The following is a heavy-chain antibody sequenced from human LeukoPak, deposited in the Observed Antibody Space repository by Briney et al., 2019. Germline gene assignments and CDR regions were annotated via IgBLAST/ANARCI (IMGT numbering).Heavy chain of an antibody. CDR1: GFTFSSYS. CDR3: AKHFCTGLDCSLFDS. J-gene: IGHJ4*02. D-gene: IGHD3/OR15-3a*01. Sequence: AGGSLRLSCAASGFTFSSYSMNWVRQAPGKGLEWVSSISNSSSYIYYADSVKGRFTISRDNSKNTLYLQMNSLRAEDTAVYYCAKHFCTGLDCSLFDSWGQGTLVTVSS. V-gene: IGHV3-21*04. CDR2: ISNSSSYI.